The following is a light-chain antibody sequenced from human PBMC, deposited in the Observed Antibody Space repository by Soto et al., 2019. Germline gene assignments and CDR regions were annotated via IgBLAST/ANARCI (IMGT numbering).Light chain of an antibody. CDR2: AAS. V-gene: IGKV1-27*01. Sequence: DIQMTQSPSSLSASVGDRVTITCQASQGISSSLAWFQQKPGKDPKLLIYAASILQLGVPSRFSGSGSGTDFTLTISSLQPEDVATYYCQKYNSAPRTFGQGTKVEIK. J-gene: IGKJ1*01. CDR1: QGISSS. CDR3: QKYNSAPRT.